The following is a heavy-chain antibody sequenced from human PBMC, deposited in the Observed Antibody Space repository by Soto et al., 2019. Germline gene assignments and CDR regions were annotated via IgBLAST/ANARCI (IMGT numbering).Heavy chain of an antibody. CDR1: GYTFTGYY. CDR2: INPSSGDT. J-gene: IGHJ4*02. Sequence: GASVKVSCKASGYTFTGYYLHWVRQAPGQGLEWMGWINPSSGDTKYKLKFQGRVTLTRGTSISTGYMELNELRSDDTAVYYCARVNCSGPRCPVPFDHWGQGALVTVSS. V-gene: IGHV1-2*02. D-gene: IGHD2-15*01. CDR3: ARVNCSGPRCPVPFDH.